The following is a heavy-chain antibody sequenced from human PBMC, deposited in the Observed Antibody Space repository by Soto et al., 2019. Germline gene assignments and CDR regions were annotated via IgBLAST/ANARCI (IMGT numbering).Heavy chain of an antibody. J-gene: IGHJ4*02. Sequence: GASVKVSCKASGGTFSSYAISWVRQAPGQGLEWMGGIIPIFGTANYAQKFQGRVTITADESTSTAYMELSSLRSEDTAVYYCASLTYYYGSGSYYFDYWGQGTLVTVS. CDR2: IIPIFGTA. CDR3: ASLTYYYGSGSYYFDY. D-gene: IGHD3-10*01. CDR1: GGTFSSYA. V-gene: IGHV1-69*13.